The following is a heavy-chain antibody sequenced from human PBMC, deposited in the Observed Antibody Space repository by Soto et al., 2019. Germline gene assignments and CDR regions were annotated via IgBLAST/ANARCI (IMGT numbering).Heavy chain of an antibody. V-gene: IGHV3-21*01. Sequence: EVQLVESGGGLVKPGGSLRLSCAASGFTFSSYSMNWVRQAPGKGLEWVSSISSSSSYIYYADSVKGRFTISRDNDKNSLDLQMNSLRAEDTAVYYCARDLFSSSARYFHYWGQGTLGTVSS. CDR3: ARDLFSSSARYFHY. CDR1: GFTFSSYS. J-gene: IGHJ4*02. CDR2: ISSSSSYI. D-gene: IGHD6-6*01.